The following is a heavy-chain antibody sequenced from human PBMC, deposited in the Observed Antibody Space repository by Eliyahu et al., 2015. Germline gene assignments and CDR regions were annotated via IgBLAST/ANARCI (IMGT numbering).Heavy chain of an antibody. CDR1: GDSIXGPXYX. J-gene: IGHJ5*02. CDR3: ARQGFTFGSAWLDP. V-gene: IGHV4-39*01. D-gene: IGHD3-16*01. CDR2: FFYSGSS. Sequence: QVQLRESGPGVVKPSETLSXPCPVXGDSIXGPXYXWGWIRQSPGRGLGWIGYFFYSGSSYYNPSLKSRAVISVDTSKTQFSLTLSSVTAADSAVYYCARQGFTFGSAWLDPGGPGISVVVSS.